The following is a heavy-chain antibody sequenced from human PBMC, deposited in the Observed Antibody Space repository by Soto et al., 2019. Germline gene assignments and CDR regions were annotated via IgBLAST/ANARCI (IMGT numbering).Heavy chain of an antibody. CDR2: INSDGSST. V-gene: IGHV3-74*01. CDR3: ARRMNVVVPGIFDY. Sequence: PGGSLRLSCAASGFTFSSYWMHWVRQAPGKGLVWVSRINSDGSSTSYADSVKGRFTISRDNAKNSLYLQMNSLRAEDTAVYYCARRMNVVVPGIFDYWGQGTLVTVSS. J-gene: IGHJ4*02. CDR1: GFTFSSYW. D-gene: IGHD2-2*01.